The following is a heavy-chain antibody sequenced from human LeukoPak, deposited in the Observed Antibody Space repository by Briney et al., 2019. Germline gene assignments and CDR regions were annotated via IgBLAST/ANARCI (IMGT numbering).Heavy chain of an antibody. CDR1: GFTLSSYG. D-gene: IGHD3-10*01. Sequence: PGGSLRLSCAASGFTLSSYGMHGVRQAPGKGLEWVAFIRYDGSNKHYADSVKGRFTISRDNSKNTLYLQMNSLRAEDTAVYYCAKDSLWFGELLHSPDYWGQGTLVTVSS. V-gene: IGHV3-30*02. CDR3: AKDSLWFGELLHSPDY. CDR2: IRYDGSNK. J-gene: IGHJ4*02.